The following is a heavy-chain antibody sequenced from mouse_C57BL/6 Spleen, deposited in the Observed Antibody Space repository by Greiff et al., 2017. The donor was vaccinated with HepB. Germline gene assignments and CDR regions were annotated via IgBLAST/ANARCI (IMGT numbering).Heavy chain of an antibody. CDR1: GYSFTSYW. Sequence: QVQLQQPGPELVKPGASVKLSCKASGYSFTSYWMHWVKQRPGQGLEWIGNINPSNGGTNYNEKFKSKATLTVDTSSSTAYMQLSSLTSEDSAVYYCARKGGVYYDYDWFAYWGQGTLVTVSA. J-gene: IGHJ3*01. CDR2: INPSNGGT. D-gene: IGHD2-4*01. CDR3: ARKGGVYYDYDWFAY. V-gene: IGHV1-53*01.